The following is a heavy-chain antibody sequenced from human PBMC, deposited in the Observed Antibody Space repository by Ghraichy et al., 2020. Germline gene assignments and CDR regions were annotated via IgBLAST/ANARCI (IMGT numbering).Heavy chain of an antibody. D-gene: IGHD2-2*01. CDR1: GFTFIPAW. CDR3: AAVVGGSPAAPFIDY. CDR2: IKSRGSGESP. V-gene: IGHV3-15*01. J-gene: IGHJ4*02. Sequence: GGSLRLSCAASGFTFIPAWMNWVRQAPGKGLEWVGRIKSRGSGESPEYAATVKGRFTISRDDSKNTQYLQMNSLKIEDTAVYFCAAVVGGSPAAPFIDYWGQGTLVAVS.